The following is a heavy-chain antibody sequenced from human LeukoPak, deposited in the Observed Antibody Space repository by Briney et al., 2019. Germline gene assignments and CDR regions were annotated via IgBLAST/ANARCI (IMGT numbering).Heavy chain of an antibody. CDR2: IIPIFGTA. V-gene: IGHV1-69*13. J-gene: IGHJ6*03. Sequence: ASVKVSCKASGGTFSSYAISWVRQAPGQGLEWMGGIIPIFGTANYAQKFQGRVTITADESTSTAYMELSSLRSEDTAGYYCARETAPNYDFWSGYRTPGYYYYMDVWGKGTTVTVSS. CDR3: ARETAPNYDFWSGYRTPGYYYYMDV. D-gene: IGHD3-3*01. CDR1: GGTFSSYA.